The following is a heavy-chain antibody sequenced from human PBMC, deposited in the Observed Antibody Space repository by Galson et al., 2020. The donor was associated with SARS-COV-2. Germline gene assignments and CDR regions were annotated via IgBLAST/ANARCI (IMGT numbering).Heavy chain of an antibody. Sequence: SETLSLTCTVTGGSFDSSRYYWGWIRQPPGKGLEWIGSISYSGTTYYKPSLKSRVTISADTSKNQFSLRLNSVTAAGTAVYYCAREAGNSWYFDYWGQGTLVTASS. CDR3: AREAGNSWYFDY. CDR1: GGSFDSSRYY. J-gene: IGHJ4*02. CDR2: ISYSGTT. V-gene: IGHV4-39*07. D-gene: IGHD4-4*01.